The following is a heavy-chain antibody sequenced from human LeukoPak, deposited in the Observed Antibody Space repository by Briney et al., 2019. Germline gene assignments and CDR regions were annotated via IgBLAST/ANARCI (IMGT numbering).Heavy chain of an antibody. CDR2: ISSSSSYI. CDR1: GFTFSSYS. V-gene: IGHV3-21*01. CDR3: ARDDRGSQVRGDY. J-gene: IGHJ4*02. Sequence: KSGGSLRLSCAASGFTFSSYSTNWVRQAPGKGLEWVSSISSSSSYIYYAHSVKGRFTISRDNAKNSLYLQMNSLRAEDTAVYYCARDDRGSQVRGDYWGQGTLVTVSS. D-gene: IGHD1-1*01.